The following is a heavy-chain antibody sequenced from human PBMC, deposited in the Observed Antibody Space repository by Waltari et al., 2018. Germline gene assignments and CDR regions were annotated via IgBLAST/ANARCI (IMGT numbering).Heavy chain of an antibody. CDR1: GFTFSSYW. CDR3: ARHEAVAGILVDY. J-gene: IGHJ4*02. V-gene: IGHV3-7*01. Sequence: EVQLVESGGGLVQPGGSLRLSCAASGFTFSSYWMSWVRQAPGKGLEWVANIKQDGSEKYYVDSVKGRFTISRDNAKTSLYLQMNSLRAEDTAVYYCARHEAVAGILVDYWGQGTLVTVSS. D-gene: IGHD6-19*01. CDR2: IKQDGSEK.